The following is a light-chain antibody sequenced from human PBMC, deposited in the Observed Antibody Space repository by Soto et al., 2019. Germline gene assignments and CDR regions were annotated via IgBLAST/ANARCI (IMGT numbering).Light chain of an antibody. J-gene: IGKJ1*01. CDR3: QQYGSLSWT. Sequence: DIVLTQSPGTLSLSPGARATLSCRASQSVSSNYLAWYQQKPGQAPRLLIHGASTRATGVPDRFSGSGSGTDFTLTISRLEPEDFAVYHCQQYGSLSWTFGQGTKVEIK. V-gene: IGKV3-20*01. CDR2: GAS. CDR1: QSVSSNY.